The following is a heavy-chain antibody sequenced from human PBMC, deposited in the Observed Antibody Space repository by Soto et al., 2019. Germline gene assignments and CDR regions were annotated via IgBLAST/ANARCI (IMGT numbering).Heavy chain of an antibody. CDR3: SRRAQYSSGQWGMDV. CDR2: IRSEANSYAT. V-gene: IGHV3-73*02. CDR1: GFAFSDST. D-gene: IGHD6-19*01. Sequence: EVQLVESGGGLVQPGGSLKLSCAASGFAFSDSTIHWVRQASGKGLEWVGRIRSEANSYATAYTASVKGRFTISRDDSKNTAYLQMNSLKTDDTAVYYCSRRAQYSSGQWGMDVWGQGTTVTVSS. J-gene: IGHJ6*02.